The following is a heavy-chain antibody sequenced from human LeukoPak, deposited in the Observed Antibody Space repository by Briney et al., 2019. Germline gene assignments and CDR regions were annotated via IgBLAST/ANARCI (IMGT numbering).Heavy chain of an antibody. CDR2: ISYDGSYK. D-gene: IGHD1-26*01. Sequence: GGSLRLSCAASGFTFSSYGMHWVRQAPGKGLEWVAVISYDGSYKYYADSVKGRFTISRDNSKNTLYLQMNSLRPEDTAVYYCAKDNLVGAPTFDYWGQGTLVTVSS. CDR3: AKDNLVGAPTFDY. CDR1: GFTFSSYG. J-gene: IGHJ4*02. V-gene: IGHV3-30*18.